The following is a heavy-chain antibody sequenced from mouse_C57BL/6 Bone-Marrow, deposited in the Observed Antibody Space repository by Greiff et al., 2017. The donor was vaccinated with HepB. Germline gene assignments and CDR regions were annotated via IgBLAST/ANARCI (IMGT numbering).Heavy chain of an antibody. Sequence: EVKLMESGGGLVKPGGSLKLSCAASGFTFSSYAMSWVRQTPEKRLEWVATISDGGSYTYYPDNVKGRCTIARDNAKNNLYLQMSHLKSEDTAMYYCARDLLWLRRFAYCGQGTLVTVSA. CDR1: GFTFSSYA. D-gene: IGHD2-2*01. V-gene: IGHV5-4*01. CDR2: ISDGGSYT. CDR3: ARDLLWLRRFAY. J-gene: IGHJ3*01.